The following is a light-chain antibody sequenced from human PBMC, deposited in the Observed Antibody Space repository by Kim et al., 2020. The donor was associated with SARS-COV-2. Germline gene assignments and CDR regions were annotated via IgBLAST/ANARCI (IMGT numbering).Light chain of an antibody. J-gene: IGLJ3*02. CDR1: SSDVGGYNY. CDR3: SSYAGSNNLV. V-gene: IGLV2-8*01. CDR2: EVT. Sequence: QSALTQPPSASGSPGQSVTISCTGTSSDVGGYNYVSWYQQHPGKAPKIMIYEVTKRPSGVPDRFSGSKSGNTASLTVSGLQTEDEADYFCSSYAGSNNLVFRGGTKLTVL.